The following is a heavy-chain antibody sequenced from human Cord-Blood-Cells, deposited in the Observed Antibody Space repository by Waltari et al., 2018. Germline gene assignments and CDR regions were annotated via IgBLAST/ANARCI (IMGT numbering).Heavy chain of an antibody. V-gene: IGHV3-33*01. Sequence: QVQLVGSGGGVVQPGRSLRLSCAASGFTFRSYGMHWVRQAPGTGLEWVAVIWYDGSNKYYADSVKGRFTISRDNSKNTLYLQMNSLRAEDTAVYYCARGDSPDYWGQGTLVTVSS. D-gene: IGHD2-15*01. J-gene: IGHJ4*02. CDR1: GFTFRSYG. CDR2: IWYDGSNK. CDR3: ARGDSPDY.